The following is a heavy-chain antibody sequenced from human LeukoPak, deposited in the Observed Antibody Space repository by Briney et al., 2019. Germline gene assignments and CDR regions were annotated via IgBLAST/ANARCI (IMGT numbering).Heavy chain of an antibody. CDR2: TSQSGDT. Sequence: PSETLSLTCAVSGDSVSSGHWWNWVRQPPGKGLEWIGETSQSGDTKYNPSLKSRVTISGDKSKRQFSLILTSVTAADSAIYYCATNMGKTFDYWGQGVLVTVSS. CDR3: ATNMGKTFDY. CDR1: GDSVSSGHW. V-gene: IGHV4-4*02. D-gene: IGHD7-27*01. J-gene: IGHJ4*02.